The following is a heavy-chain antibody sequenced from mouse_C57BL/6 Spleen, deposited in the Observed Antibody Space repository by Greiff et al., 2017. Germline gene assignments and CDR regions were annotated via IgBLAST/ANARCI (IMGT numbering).Heavy chain of an antibody. J-gene: IGHJ2*01. CDR1: GYTFTSYW. D-gene: IGHD1-1*01. CDR2: IDPSDSYT. CDR3: ARDYYGTRFDY. V-gene: IGHV1-59*01. Sequence: QVQLQQPGAELVRPGTSVKLSCKASGYTFTSYWMHWVKQRPGQGLEWIGVIDPSDSYTNYNQKFKGKATLTVDTSSSTAYMQLSSLTSEDSAVYYCARDYYGTRFDYWGQGTTLTVSS.